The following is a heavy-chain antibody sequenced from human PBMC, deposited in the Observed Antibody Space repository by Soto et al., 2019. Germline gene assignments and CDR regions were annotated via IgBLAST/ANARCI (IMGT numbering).Heavy chain of an antibody. D-gene: IGHD6-13*01. CDR1: GGSISSSSFH. Sequence: QLQLQESGPGLVKPSETLSLTCTVSGGSISSSSFHWGWIRQPPGKGLEWIGSIYYSGSTYYSPSFKSRVTISVDTTKNQFSLKLSSVTAADTAVYYCARRERAAGTDWWFDPGGQGTLVTVSS. V-gene: IGHV4-39*01. CDR2: IYYSGST. CDR3: ARRERAAGTDWWFDP. J-gene: IGHJ5*02.